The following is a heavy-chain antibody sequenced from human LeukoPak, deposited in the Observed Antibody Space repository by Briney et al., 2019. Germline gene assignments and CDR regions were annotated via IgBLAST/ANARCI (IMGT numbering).Heavy chain of an antibody. J-gene: IGHJ4*02. CDR1: GYTFTSYD. D-gene: IGHD5-18*01. Sequence: ASVKVCCKASGYTFTSYDINWVRQATGQGLEWMGWMNPNSGDTGYAQNFQGRLNMTRNTSKSTAYMELSSLRSEDTAAYYCARARGYNYGYVDYWGQGTLVTVSS. CDR3: ARARGYNYGYVDY. V-gene: IGHV1-8*01. CDR2: MNPNSGDT.